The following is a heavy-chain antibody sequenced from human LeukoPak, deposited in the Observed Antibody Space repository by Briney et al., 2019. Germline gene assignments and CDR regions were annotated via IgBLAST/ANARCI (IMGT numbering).Heavy chain of an antibody. D-gene: IGHD3-10*01. Sequence: PGRSLRLSCAASGFTFSSYAMHWVRQAPGTGLEWVAVISYDGSNKYYADSVKGRFTISRDNSKNTLYLQMNSLRAEDTAVYYCARVRGGVFDYWGQGTLVTVSS. CDR1: GFTFSSYA. CDR3: ARVRGGVFDY. CDR2: ISYDGSNK. J-gene: IGHJ4*02. V-gene: IGHV3-30-3*01.